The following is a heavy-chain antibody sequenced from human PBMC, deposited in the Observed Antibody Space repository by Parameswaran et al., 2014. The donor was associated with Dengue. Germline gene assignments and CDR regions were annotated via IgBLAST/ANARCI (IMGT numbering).Heavy chain of an antibody. J-gene: IGHJ6*02. V-gene: IGHV1-18*01. CDR2: ISAYNGNT. CDR3: ARVGDVYSVRFLDRGYGMDV. D-gene: IGHD3-3*01. Sequence: WVRQAPGQGLEWMGWISAYNGNTNYAQKLQGRVTMTTDTSTSTAYMELRSLRSDDTAVYYCARVGDVYSVRFLDRGYGMDVWGQGTTVTVSS.